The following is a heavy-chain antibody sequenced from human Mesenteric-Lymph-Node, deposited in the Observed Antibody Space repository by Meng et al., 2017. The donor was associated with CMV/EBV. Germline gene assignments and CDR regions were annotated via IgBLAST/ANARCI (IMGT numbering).Heavy chain of an antibody. CDR3: ARGASGSYSYLFDY. CDR2: IIPLFGTT. D-gene: IGHD1-26*01. CDR1: GGTFSSYG. Sequence: SVKVSCKASGGTFSSYGISWVRQAPGQGLEWIGGIIPLFGTTNYLQSLQGRVTFSTDESTSTAYMELSSLRSDDTAIYYCARGASGSYSYLFDYWGQGTLVTVSS. V-gene: IGHV1-69*05. J-gene: IGHJ4*02.